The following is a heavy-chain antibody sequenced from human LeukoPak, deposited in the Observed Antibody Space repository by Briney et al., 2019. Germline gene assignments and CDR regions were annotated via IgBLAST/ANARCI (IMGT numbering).Heavy chain of an antibody. CDR2: ISGSGGST. V-gene: IGHV3-23*01. Sequence: PGGSLRLSCAASGFTFSSYAMSWVRQAPGKGLEWVSAISGSGGSTYYADSVKGRFTISRDNSKNTLYLQMNSLRAEDTAVYYCAKPDSSGYRGFDAFDIWGQGTMVTVSS. D-gene: IGHD3-22*01. CDR1: GFTFSSYA. J-gene: IGHJ3*02. CDR3: AKPDSSGYRGFDAFDI.